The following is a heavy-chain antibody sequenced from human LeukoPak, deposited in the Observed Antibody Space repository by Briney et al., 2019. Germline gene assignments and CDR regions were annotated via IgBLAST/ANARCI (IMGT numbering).Heavy chain of an antibody. Sequence: AGGSLRLSCAASGFTFTNYAMSWVRQAPGKGLEWVSGMSGRGVRTYYADSVKGRFIISSDNSKNTLYLQMNSLRAEDTVIYYCAKDCNGGNCYIDYWGQGTLVTVAS. CDR2: MSGRGVRT. J-gene: IGHJ4*02. D-gene: IGHD2-15*01. CDR1: GFTFTNYA. V-gene: IGHV3-23*01. CDR3: AKDCNGGNCYIDY.